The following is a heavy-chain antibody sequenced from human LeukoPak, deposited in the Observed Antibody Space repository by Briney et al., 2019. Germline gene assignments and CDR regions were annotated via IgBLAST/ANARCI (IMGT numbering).Heavy chain of an antibody. J-gene: IGHJ4*02. V-gene: IGHV2-70*11. CDR3: ARIRLVREGTYYFDY. Sequence: SGPALVNPTQTLTLTCTFSGFSLRTSGMSVSWIRQPPGKALEWLARIDWDDDKYYSTSLMTRLTISKDTSKNQVVLTMTNMDPVDTATYYCARIRLVREGTYYFDYWGQGTLVTVSS. CDR2: IDWDDDK. D-gene: IGHD1-26*01. CDR1: GFSLRTSGMS.